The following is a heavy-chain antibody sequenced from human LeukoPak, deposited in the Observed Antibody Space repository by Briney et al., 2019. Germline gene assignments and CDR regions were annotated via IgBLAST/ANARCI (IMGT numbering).Heavy chain of an antibody. CDR2: INHSGST. D-gene: IGHD2-2*01. V-gene: IGHV4-39*07. CDR3: ARSGPYIVVVPAAHYYYYMDV. J-gene: IGHJ6*03. Sequence: SETLSLTCTVSGGSISSSSYYWSWIRQPPGKGLEWIGEINHSGSTNYNPSLKSRVTISVDTSKTQFSLKLSSVTAADTAVYYCARSGPYIVVVPAAHYYYYMDVWGKGTTVTVSS. CDR1: GGSISSSSYY.